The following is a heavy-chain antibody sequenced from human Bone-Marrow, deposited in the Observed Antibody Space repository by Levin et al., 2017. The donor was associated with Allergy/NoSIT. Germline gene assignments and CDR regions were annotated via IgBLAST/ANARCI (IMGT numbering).Heavy chain of an antibody. CDR3: AKSGRWVVPSAIFSYMDV. D-gene: IGHD2-2*02. CDR2: ISYDGSDK. Sequence: GGSLRLSCAASGFIFNIYDMHWVRQAPGKGLEWVAVISYDGSDKHYADSVKGRFTISRDDSKDTLSLQLNSLRAEDTAVYYCAKSGRWVVPSAIFSYMDVWGKGTTVTVSS. J-gene: IGHJ6*03. CDR1: GFIFNIYD. V-gene: IGHV3-30*18.